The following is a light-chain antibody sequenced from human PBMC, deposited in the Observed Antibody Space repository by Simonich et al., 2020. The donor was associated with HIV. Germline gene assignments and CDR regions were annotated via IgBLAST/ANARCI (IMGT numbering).Light chain of an antibody. Sequence: QSVLTQPPSVSGAPGQRVTISCTGSSSNIGAGYDVHWYQQFPGTAPKLLIYANTNRPSGVPDRFSVSKSGASASLAITGLQAEDEADYYCQSYDSSLSAWVFGGGTKVTVL. CDR3: QSYDSSLSAWV. V-gene: IGLV1-40*01. J-gene: IGLJ3*02. CDR2: ANT. CDR1: SSNIGAGYD.